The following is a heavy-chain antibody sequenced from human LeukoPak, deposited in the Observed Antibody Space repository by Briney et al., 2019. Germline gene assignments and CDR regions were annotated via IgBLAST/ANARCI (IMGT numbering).Heavy chain of an antibody. CDR1: GFTFSGST. V-gene: IGHV3-73*01. D-gene: IGHD3-10*01. Sequence: GGSLRLSCAASGFTFSGSTMHWVRQASGRGLEWVGRIRSKADTYATAYAASVKGRFTISRDDSKNTAYLQMNSLKTEDTAVYYCTRQLRVSIVRGERGLDYYYMDAWGKGTTVTVSS. CDR2: IRSKADTYAT. CDR3: TRQLRVSIVRGERGLDYYYMDA. J-gene: IGHJ6*03.